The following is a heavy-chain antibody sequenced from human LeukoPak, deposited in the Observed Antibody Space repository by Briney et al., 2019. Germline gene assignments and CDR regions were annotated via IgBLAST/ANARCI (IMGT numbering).Heavy chain of an antibody. CDR1: GYTFTSYY. D-gene: IGHD5-12*01. J-gene: IGHJ4*02. Sequence: GASVKVSCKASGYTFTSYYMHWVRQAPGQGLEWMGIINPSGGSTSYAQKFQGRVTMTRDMSTSTVYVELSSLRSEDTAVYYCARERLRWLHTIDYWGQGTLVTVSS. V-gene: IGHV1-46*01. CDR2: INPSGGST. CDR3: ARERLRWLHTIDY.